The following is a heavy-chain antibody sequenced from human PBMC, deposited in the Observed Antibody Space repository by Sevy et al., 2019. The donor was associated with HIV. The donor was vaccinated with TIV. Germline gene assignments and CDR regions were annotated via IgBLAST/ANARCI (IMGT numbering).Heavy chain of an antibody. V-gene: IGHV3-23*01. J-gene: IGHJ4*02. D-gene: IGHD6-6*01. Sequence: GGSLRLSCAASGFTFSSYAMSWVRQAPGKELEWVSAISGSGGRTYYADSVKGRFTISRDNSKNTQNLQINSLRAEDPAIYDCARINSSSSSYCDYWGQGVLVTVSS. CDR2: ISGSGGRT. CDR1: GFTFSSYA. CDR3: ARINSSSSSYCDY.